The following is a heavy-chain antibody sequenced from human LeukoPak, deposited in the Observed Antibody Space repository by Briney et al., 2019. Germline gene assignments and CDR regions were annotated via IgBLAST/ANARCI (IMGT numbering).Heavy chain of an antibody. V-gene: IGHV4-61*02. D-gene: IGHD1-7*01. CDR1: GGSISSGSYY. Sequence: PSETLSLTCTVSGGSISSGSYYWSWIRQPAGKGLEWIGRIYTSGSTNYNPSLKSRVTISVDTSKNQFSLQLNSVTPEDTAVYYCARGVNWNYESWGQGTLVTVSS. CDR3: ARGVNWNYES. CDR2: IYTSGST. J-gene: IGHJ5*02.